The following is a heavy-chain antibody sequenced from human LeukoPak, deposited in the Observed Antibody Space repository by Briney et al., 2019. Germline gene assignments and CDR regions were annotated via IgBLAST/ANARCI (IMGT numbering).Heavy chain of an antibody. V-gene: IGHV3-23*01. CDR2: ISGSGGST. CDR3: ARDDSSSWTIDY. D-gene: IGHD6-13*01. J-gene: IGHJ4*02. Sequence: GGSLRLSCAASGFTFSSYAMSWVRQAPGKGLEWVSAISGSGGSTYYADSVKGRFTISRDNSKNTLYLQMNSLRAEDTAVYYCARDDSSSWTIDYWGQGTLVTVSS. CDR1: GFTFSSYA.